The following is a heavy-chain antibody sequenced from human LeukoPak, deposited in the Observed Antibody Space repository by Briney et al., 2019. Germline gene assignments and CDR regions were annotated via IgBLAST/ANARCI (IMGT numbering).Heavy chain of an antibody. CDR3: AREDQGIAAAGTDY. CDR2: IYTSGST. CDR1: GGSISSYY. Sequence: PSETLSLTCTVSGGSISSYYWSWIRQPAGKGLEWIGRIYTSGSTNYNPSLKSRVTMSVDTSRNQFSLRLNSVTAADTAVYYCAREDQGIAAAGTDYWGQGTLVTVSS. D-gene: IGHD6-13*01. V-gene: IGHV4-4*07. J-gene: IGHJ4*02.